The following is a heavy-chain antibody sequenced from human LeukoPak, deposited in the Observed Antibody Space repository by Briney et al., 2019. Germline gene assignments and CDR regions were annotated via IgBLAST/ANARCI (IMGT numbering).Heavy chain of an antibody. CDR2: ISGSGGYT. V-gene: IGHV3-23*01. CDR3: AKDVAFSIAVAGSYFDY. D-gene: IGHD6-19*01. CDR1: GFTFSSYA. J-gene: IGHJ4*02. Sequence: GGSLRLSCAASGFTFSSYAMSWVRQAPGKGLEWVSAISGSGGYTYYADSVKGRFTISRDNSKNTLYLQMNSLRAEDTAVYYCAKDVAFSIAVAGSYFDYWGQGTLVTVS.